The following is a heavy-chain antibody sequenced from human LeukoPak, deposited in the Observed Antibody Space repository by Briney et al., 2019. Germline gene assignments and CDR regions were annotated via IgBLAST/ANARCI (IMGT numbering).Heavy chain of an antibody. V-gene: IGHV4-59*01. Sequence: SETLPLTCSVSGGSISGYYWTWVRQPPGKGLEWIGQIHYSGRADYNPSLKSRITMSVDTSRNQISLKLSSVTAADTAIYYCVRFGVNYDMDVWGQGTTVTVFS. CDR3: VRFGVNYDMDV. CDR1: GGSISGYY. CDR2: IHYSGRA. D-gene: IGHD3-16*01. J-gene: IGHJ6*02.